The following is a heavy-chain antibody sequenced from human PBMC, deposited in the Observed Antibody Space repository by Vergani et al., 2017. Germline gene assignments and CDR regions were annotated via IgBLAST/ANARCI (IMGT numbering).Heavy chain of an antibody. V-gene: IGHV5-51*03. CDR1: GYSFTSYW. CDR2: IYPGDSDT. CDR3: TKDRWAGDEINYYYYYGMDV. J-gene: IGHJ6*02. Sequence: EVQLVQSGAEVKKPGESLKISCKGSGYSFTSYWIGWVRQMPGKGLEWMGIIYPGDSDTRYSPSFQGQVTISADKSISTAYLQWSSLKASDTAMYYCTKDRWAGDEINYYYYYGMDVWGQGTTVTVSS. D-gene: IGHD7-27*01.